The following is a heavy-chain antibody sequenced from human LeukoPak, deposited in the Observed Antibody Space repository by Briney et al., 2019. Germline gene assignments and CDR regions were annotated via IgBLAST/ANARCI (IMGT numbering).Heavy chain of an antibody. J-gene: IGHJ4*02. V-gene: IGHV1-69*05. CDR1: GGTFSSYA. CDR2: IIPIFGTA. D-gene: IGHD6-19*01. CDR3: ARGVAGTRDFDY. Sequence: SVKVSCKASGGTFSSYAISWVRQAPGQGLEWMGGIIPIFGTANYAQKFQGRVTITTDESTSTAYMELSSLRSEDTAVYYCARGVAGTRDFDYWGQGTLVTVSS.